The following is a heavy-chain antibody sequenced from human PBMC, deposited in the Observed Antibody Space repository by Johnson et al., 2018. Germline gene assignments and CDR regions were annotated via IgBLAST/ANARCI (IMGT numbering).Heavy chain of an antibody. J-gene: IGHJ6*03. CDR3: ARVDSSSYYYYYYMDV. CDR1: GFTFSSYG. CDR2: ISYDGSNK. V-gene: IGHV3-30*03. D-gene: IGHD6-6*01. Sequence: QVQLVESGGGVVQPGRSLRLSCAASGFTFSSYGMHWVRQAPGKGLEWVAVISYDGSNKYYADSVKGRFTISRDNSKNTLYLQMNSLRAEDTAVYYCARVDSSSYYYYYYMDVWGKGTTVTVSS.